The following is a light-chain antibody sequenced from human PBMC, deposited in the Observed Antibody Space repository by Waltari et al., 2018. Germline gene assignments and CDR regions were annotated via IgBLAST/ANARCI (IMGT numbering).Light chain of an antibody. Sequence: QSALTQPASVSGSPGQSITISCTGSTTDVGAYDFVAWYQQHPGKAPQLMAFDVTHRPSGISNRFSGSKSGDTASLTISGLQAEDEAYYYCSSYTTTNTFVFGTGTNVTVV. J-gene: IGLJ1*01. CDR1: TTDVGAYDF. CDR2: DVT. V-gene: IGLV2-14*01. CDR3: SSYTTTNTFV.